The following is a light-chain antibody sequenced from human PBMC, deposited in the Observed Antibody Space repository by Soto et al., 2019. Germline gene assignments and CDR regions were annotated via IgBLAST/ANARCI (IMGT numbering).Light chain of an antibody. V-gene: IGLV2-14*01. CDR1: SSDIGGYNY. Sequence: QSVLTQPASVSGSPGQSIAISCTGTSSDIGGYNYVSWFQQHSDRAPRVLNSEVSNRPSGVSHRFSGSKAVITASITISGLQAEDEADYYGSSFRSGGTFVFGTGTKVTV. J-gene: IGLJ1*01. CDR2: EVS. CDR3: SSFRSGGTFV.